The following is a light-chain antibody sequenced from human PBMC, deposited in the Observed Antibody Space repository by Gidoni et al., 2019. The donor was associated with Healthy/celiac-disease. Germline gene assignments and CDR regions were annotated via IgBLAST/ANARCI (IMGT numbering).Light chain of an antibody. CDR1: ESVLYSSNNKSY. CDR2: WAS. J-gene: IGKJ2*01. CDR3: QQYYSPPYT. Sequence: DIVMSQSPDSLAVSLGERATINCKASESVLYSSNNKSYLAWYQQKPGQPPKLLIYWASTRESGVPDRFSGGGSWTDFTLTISSLQAEDVAVYYCQQYYSPPYTFGQGTKLEIK. V-gene: IGKV4-1*01.